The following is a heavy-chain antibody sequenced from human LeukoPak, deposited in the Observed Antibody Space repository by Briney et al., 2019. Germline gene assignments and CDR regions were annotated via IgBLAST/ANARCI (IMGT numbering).Heavy chain of an antibody. Sequence: SETLSLTCGVYGESFSDYSWSWIRQPPGKGLEWIGEIYHSGSTNYNPSLKSRVIISIDTSKNQFSLNLSSVTPEDTAVYYCARDAVAVAVSFDYWGQGTLVTVSS. CDR1: GESFSDYS. D-gene: IGHD6-19*01. J-gene: IGHJ4*02. V-gene: IGHV4-34*01. CDR2: IYHSGST. CDR3: ARDAVAVAVSFDY.